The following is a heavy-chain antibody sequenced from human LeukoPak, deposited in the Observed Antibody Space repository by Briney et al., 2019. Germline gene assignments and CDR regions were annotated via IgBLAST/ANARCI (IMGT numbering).Heavy chain of an antibody. Sequence: GASVKVSCKASGYTFTGYYMHWVRQAPGQGLEWMGWINPNSGGTNYAQKFQGRVTMTRDTSISTAYMELSRLRSDDTAVYYCARATRGYSGYDSLGWFDPWGQGTLVTVSS. V-gene: IGHV1-2*02. CDR3: ARATRGYSGYDSLGWFDP. CDR1: GYTFTGYY. CDR2: INPNSGGT. D-gene: IGHD5-12*01. J-gene: IGHJ5*02.